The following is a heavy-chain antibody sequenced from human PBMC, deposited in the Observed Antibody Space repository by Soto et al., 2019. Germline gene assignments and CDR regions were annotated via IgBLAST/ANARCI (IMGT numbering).Heavy chain of an antibody. CDR3: ARDSRGYYDFWSGMDYYYGMDV. V-gene: IGHV4-4*02. D-gene: IGHD3-3*01. J-gene: IGHJ6*02. CDR1: GGSISSSNW. Sequence: PXGTLCLTCAVSGGSISSSNWWSCVRQPPGKGLEWIGEIYHSGSTNYNPSLKSRVTISVDKSKNQFSLKLSSVTAADTAVYYCARDSRGYYDFWSGMDYYYGMDVWGQGTTVTVSS. CDR2: IYHSGST.